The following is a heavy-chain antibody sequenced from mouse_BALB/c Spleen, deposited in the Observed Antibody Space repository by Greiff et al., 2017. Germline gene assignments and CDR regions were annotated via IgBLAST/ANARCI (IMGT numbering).Heavy chain of an antibody. CDR3: TRGNWADY. J-gene: IGHJ2*01. D-gene: IGHD4-1*01. CDR2: IDPETGGT. V-gene: IGHV1-15*01. Sequence: VQGVESGAELVRPGASVTLSCKASGYTFTDYEMHWVKQTPVHGLEWIGAIDPETGGTAYNQKFKGKATLTADKSSSTAYMELRSLTSEDSAVYYCTRGNWADYWGRGTTLTVSS. CDR1: GYTFTDYE.